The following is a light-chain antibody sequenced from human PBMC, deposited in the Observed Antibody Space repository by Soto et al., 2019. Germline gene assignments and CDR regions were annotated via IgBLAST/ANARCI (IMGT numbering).Light chain of an antibody. CDR3: PQTKSFPLT. Sequence: DIQMTQSPSSLSASVGDSVTITCRASQNINSYLNWYQQKPGQSPRLLIYTASILQSGVPSGFSGSGSGTDFTLTISSLQAEDFATYYCPQTKSFPLTFGGGTKVEI. CDR2: TAS. J-gene: IGKJ4*01. CDR1: QNINSY. V-gene: IGKV1-39*01.